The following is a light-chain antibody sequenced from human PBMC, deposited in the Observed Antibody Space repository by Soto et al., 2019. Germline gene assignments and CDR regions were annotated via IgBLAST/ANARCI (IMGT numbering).Light chain of an antibody. CDR2: ETS. V-gene: IGKV3-20*01. J-gene: IGKJ4*01. CDR3: QQYGSYPLT. CDR1: HSVDSSY. Sequence: EVVLTQSPGALSLSPGERATLSCRASHSVDSSYFAWYQQRPGPAPRLLIYETSSRATGIPDRFSGSGSGTDFTLTVSRLEHEDVAVYFCQQYGSYPLTFGGGTKVEIK.